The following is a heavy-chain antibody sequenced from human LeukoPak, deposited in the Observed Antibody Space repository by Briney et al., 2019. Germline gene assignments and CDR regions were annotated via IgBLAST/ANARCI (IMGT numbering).Heavy chain of an antibody. Sequence: ASVKVSCKVSGYTFTDYDMHWVQQAPGKGLEWMGLVDPEDGETIYAEKFQGRVTITADTSTDTAYMELSSLRSEDTAVYYCATESKGSSAYSFDYWRQGTLVTVSS. J-gene: IGHJ4*02. CDR2: VDPEDGET. V-gene: IGHV1-69-2*01. D-gene: IGHD6-6*01. CDR1: GYTFTDYD. CDR3: ATESKGSSAYSFDY.